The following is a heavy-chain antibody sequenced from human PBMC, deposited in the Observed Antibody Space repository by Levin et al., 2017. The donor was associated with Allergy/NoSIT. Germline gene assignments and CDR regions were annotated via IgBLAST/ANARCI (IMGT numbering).Heavy chain of an antibody. D-gene: IGHD3-10*01. V-gene: IGHV3-33*01. J-gene: IGHJ4*02. CDR3: ARDGDPVDPGYGSGSGDY. CDR2: IWYDGSNK. CDR1: GFTFSSYG. Sequence: GESLKISCAASGFTFSSYGMHWVRQAPGKGLEWVAVIWYDGSNKYYADSVKGRFTISRDNSKNTLYLQMNSLRAEDTAVYYCARDGDPVDPGYGSGSGDYWGQGTLVTVSS.